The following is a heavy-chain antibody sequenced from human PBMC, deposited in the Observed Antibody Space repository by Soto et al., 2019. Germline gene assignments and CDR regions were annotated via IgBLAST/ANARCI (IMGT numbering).Heavy chain of an antibody. V-gene: IGHV4-4*02. CDR1: GGSISTSNW. Sequence: SETLSLTCAVSGGSISTSNWWSWVRQPPGKGLEWIGEVYRTGSTNYNPSLKSRVTISVDTSKNTLYLQMNSLRAEDTAVYYCARGRLRGGGMDVWGQGTTVTVSS. CDR2: VYRTGST. CDR3: ARGRLRGGGMDV. J-gene: IGHJ6*02. D-gene: IGHD3-16*01.